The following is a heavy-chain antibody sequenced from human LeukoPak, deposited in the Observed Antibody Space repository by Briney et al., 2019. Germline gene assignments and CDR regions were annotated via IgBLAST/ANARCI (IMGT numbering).Heavy chain of an antibody. V-gene: IGHV1-18*01. CDR3: ARDPDYGGNPPDPADNWFDP. CDR2: ISAYNGNT. J-gene: IGHJ5*02. Sequence: ASVNVSCKASGYTFTSYGISWVRQAPGQGLEWMGWISAYNGNTNYAQKLQGRVTMTTDTSTSTAYMELRSLRSDDTAVYYCARDPDYGGNPPDPADNWFDPWGQGTLVTVSS. D-gene: IGHD4-23*01. CDR1: GYTFTSYG.